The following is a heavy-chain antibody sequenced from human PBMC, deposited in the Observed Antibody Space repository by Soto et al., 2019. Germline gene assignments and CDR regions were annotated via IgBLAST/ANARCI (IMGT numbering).Heavy chain of an antibody. CDR3: ARDKDRQQLGGNYYFGIDV. CDR2: IIPIFPTP. D-gene: IGHD3-3*02. CDR1: GGTFGNSA. J-gene: IGHJ6*02. Sequence: QVQLVQSGAEVKKPGSSVTVSCTASGGTFGNSAISWVRQAPGQGLEWMGGIIPIFPTPAYAQKFQGRVTITADESTTTADMELTSLRAEDTAVYYCARDKDRQQLGGNYYFGIDVWGQGTTVTVTS. V-gene: IGHV1-69*12.